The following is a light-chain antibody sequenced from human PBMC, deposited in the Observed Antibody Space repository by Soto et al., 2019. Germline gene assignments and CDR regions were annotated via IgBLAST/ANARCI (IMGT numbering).Light chain of an antibody. Sequence: QSALTQPASVSGSPGQSITISYTGTSNNVGSYNLVSWYQQHPGKAPKLMIYEGSKRPSGVSNRFAGSKSGNTASLTISGLQAEDEADYYCCSYAGSSTWVFGGGTKLTVL. J-gene: IGLJ3*02. CDR3: CSYAGSSTWV. CDR2: EGS. CDR1: SNNVGSYNL. V-gene: IGLV2-23*01.